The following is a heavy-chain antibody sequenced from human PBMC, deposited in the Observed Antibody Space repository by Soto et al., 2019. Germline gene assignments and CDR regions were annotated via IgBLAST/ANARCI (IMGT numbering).Heavy chain of an antibody. Sequence: SETLSLTCTVSGGSISSSSYYWGWIRQPPGKGLEWIGSIYYSGSTYYNPSLKSRVTISVDTSKNQFSLKLSSVTAADTAVYYCARTYGGYYDYWGQGTLVTVSS. D-gene: IGHD2-8*01. CDR1: GGSISSSSYY. J-gene: IGHJ4*02. CDR3: ARTYGGYYDY. CDR2: IYYSGST. V-gene: IGHV4-39*01.